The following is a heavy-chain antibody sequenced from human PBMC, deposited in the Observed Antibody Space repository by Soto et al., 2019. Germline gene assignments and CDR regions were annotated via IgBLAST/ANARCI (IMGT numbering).Heavy chain of an antibody. D-gene: IGHD3-22*01. V-gene: IGHV3-30-3*01. J-gene: IGHJ4*02. CDR2: ISYDANNK. CDR3: ARQHNYDSSGDPHYFDL. CDR1: GFSFSTYA. Sequence: QLVESGGGVVQPGRSLRLSCAASGFSFSTYAMHWVRQAPGKGLEWVAVISYDANNKYYADSVKVRFTISRDYSKKTMYLQMDSLRTEDTAVYDCARQHNYDSSGDPHYFDLCGQGTLVTGSS.